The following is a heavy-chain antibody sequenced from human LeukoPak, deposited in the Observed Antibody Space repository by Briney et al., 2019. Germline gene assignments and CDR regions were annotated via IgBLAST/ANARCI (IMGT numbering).Heavy chain of an antibody. J-gene: IGHJ3*02. CDR2: INPNSGGT. Sequence: GASVKVSCKASGYTFTGYYMHWVRQAPGQGLEWMGWINPNSGGTNYAQKFQGRVTMIRDTSISTAYMELSRLRSDDTAVYYCARGYEEWELLLGAFDIWGQGTMVTVSS. CDR3: ARGYEEWELLLGAFDI. V-gene: IGHV1-2*02. D-gene: IGHD1-26*01. CDR1: GYTFTGYY.